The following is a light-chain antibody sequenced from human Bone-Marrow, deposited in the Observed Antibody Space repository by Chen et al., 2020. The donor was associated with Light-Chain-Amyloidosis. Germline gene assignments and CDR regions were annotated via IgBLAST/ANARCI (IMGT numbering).Light chain of an antibody. J-gene: IGLJ3*02. CDR3: QSYQGSSQGV. CDR1: SGSIATNY. V-gene: IGLV6-57*01. CDR2: EDD. Sequence: NFMLTQPHSVSEPPWKSLILPCTRSSGSIATNYVQWYQQRPGSSPTTLIYEDDQRPSWVPDRFSGSIDRSSNSASLTISGLKTEDEADYYCQSYQGSSQGVFGGGTKLTVL.